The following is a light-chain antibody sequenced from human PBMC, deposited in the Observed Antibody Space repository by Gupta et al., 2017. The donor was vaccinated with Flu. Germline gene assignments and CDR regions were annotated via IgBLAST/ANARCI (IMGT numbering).Light chain of an antibody. Sequence: SALAQPPSVSGSPGQSVTISCTGTSSDVGTYNRVSWYQQSPGTAPKLMICEVSNRPSGVPDRFSGSKSGNTASLTISVLQGEDEADYYCSSYTSSYTFFFGTGTKVTVL. CDR2: EVS. CDR1: SSDVGTYNR. J-gene: IGLJ1*01. CDR3: SSYTSSYTFF. V-gene: IGLV2-18*02.